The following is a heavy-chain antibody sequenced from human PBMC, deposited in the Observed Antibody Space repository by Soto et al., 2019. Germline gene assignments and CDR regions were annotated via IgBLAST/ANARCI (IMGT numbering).Heavy chain of an antibody. CDR1: GGSISSYY. CDR3: ARHGAESYYYGSGSYFSLYY. D-gene: IGHD3-10*01. Sequence: QVQLQESGPGLVKPSETLSLTCTVSGGSISSYYWSWIRQPPGKGLEWIGYIYYSGSTNYNPSLKSRVTISVDTSKNQFSLKLSSVTAADTAVYYCARHGAESYYYGSGSYFSLYYWGQGTLVTVSS. J-gene: IGHJ4*02. CDR2: IYYSGST. V-gene: IGHV4-59*08.